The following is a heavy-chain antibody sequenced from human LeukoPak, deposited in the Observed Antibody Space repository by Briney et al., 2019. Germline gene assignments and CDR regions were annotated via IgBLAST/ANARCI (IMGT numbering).Heavy chain of an antibody. V-gene: IGHV4-61*02. CDR1: GGSISSGNYY. CDR3: ARDGSSSAYYYDSFDI. CDR2: GYTSGGT. J-gene: IGHJ3*02. D-gene: IGHD3-22*01. Sequence: SETLSLTCTVSGGSISSGNYYWGWIRQPAGKGLEWIGRGYTSGGTNYNPSLKSRVTISVDTSKNQVSLKLSSVAAADTAVYYCARDGSSSAYYYDSFDIWGQGTMVTVSS.